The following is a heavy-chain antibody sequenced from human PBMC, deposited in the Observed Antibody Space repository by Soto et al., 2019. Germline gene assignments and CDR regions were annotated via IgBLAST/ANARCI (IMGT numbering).Heavy chain of an antibody. CDR3: AKDLRWELLPSPIQH. CDR1: GFTFSSYG. J-gene: IGHJ1*01. Sequence: QVQLVESGGGVVQPGRSLRLSCVASGFTFSSYGMHWVRQAPGKGLEWVAVISYDGNNKYHADSVKGRFTISRDNSKNTLYLQMDSLRAEDTAVYYCAKDLRWELLPSPIQHWGQGTLVTVSS. CDR2: ISYDGNNK. D-gene: IGHD1-26*01. V-gene: IGHV3-30*18.